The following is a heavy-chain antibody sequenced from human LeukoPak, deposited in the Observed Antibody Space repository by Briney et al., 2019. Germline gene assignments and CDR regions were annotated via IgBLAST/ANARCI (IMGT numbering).Heavy chain of an antibody. CDR2: IYTSGST. D-gene: IGHD3-22*01. J-gene: IGHJ4*02. CDR1: GGSISSYY. V-gene: IGHV4-4*07. CDR3: ARAHVLRSGYPFDS. Sequence: SETLSLTCTVSGGSISSYYWSWIRQPAGKGLEWIGRIYTSGSTNYNPSLKSRVTMSVDTSKNQFSLRLTSVTAADTAVYYCARAHVLRSGYPFDSWGQGTLVSVAS.